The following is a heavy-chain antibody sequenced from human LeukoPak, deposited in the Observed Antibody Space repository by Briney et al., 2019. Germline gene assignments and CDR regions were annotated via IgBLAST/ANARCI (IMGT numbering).Heavy chain of an antibody. CDR2: IYHSGST. CDR3: ARLPFNSGYEYIDY. D-gene: IGHD5-12*01. CDR1: GDSISSSNW. J-gene: IGHJ4*02. Sequence: PSETLSLTCAVSGDSISSSNWWSWVRQPPGKGLEWIGEIYHSGSTNYNPSLKSRVTISVDKSKNQFSLKLSSVTAADTAVYSCARLPFNSGYEYIDYWGQGTLVIVSS. V-gene: IGHV4-4*02.